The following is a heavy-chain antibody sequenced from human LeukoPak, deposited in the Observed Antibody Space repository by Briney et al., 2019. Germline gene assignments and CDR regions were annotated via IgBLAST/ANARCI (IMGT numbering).Heavy chain of an antibody. D-gene: IGHD5-12*01. CDR3: ARDGYDSVYFDY. J-gene: IGHJ4*02. V-gene: IGHV4-59*12. CDR2: IYYSGST. Sequence: PSETLSLTCTVSGGSISRYYWNWIRQPPGKGLEWIGYIYYSGSTNYNPSLKSRVTISVDTSKNQFSLKLSSVTAADTAVYYCARDGYDSVYFDYWGQGTLVTVSS. CDR1: GGSISRYY.